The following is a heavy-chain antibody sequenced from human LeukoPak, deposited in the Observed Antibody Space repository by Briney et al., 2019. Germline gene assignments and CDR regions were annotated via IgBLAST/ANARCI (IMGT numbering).Heavy chain of an antibody. CDR2: TYYRSKWYN. CDR1: GESVSSKNGA. Sequence: SQTLSLTCAISGESVSSKNGAWNWIRQSPSRGLEWLGRTYYRSKWYNDYAVSMNGRITINPDTSKNQLSLQLNSVTPDDTAVYYCARDEGASGWHTFDYWGQGTLVTVSS. J-gene: IGHJ4*02. CDR3: ARDEGASGWHTFDY. V-gene: IGHV6-1*01. D-gene: IGHD6-19*01.